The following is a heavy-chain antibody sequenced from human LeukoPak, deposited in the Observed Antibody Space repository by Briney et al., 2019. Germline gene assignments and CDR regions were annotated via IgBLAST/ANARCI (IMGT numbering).Heavy chain of an antibody. CDR2: IYYSGST. Sequence: SETLSLTCTVSGGSINDYYWSWIRQPPGKELEWIGYIYYSGSTNYNPSLKSRVTISVDTSKNQFSLKLSSVTAADTAVYYCARLDSRITIFGVVPPDVWGKGTTVTVSS. CDR1: GGSINDYY. V-gene: IGHV4-59*01. J-gene: IGHJ6*04. D-gene: IGHD3-3*01. CDR3: ARLDSRITIFGVVPPDV.